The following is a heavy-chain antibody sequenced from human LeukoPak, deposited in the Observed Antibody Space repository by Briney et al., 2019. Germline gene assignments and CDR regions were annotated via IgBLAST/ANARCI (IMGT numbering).Heavy chain of an antibody. CDR1: GYTFTSYG. CDR3: ARDAPVYYYDSSGYSVDAFDI. Sequence: GASVKVSCKASGYTFTSYGISWVRQAPGQGLEWMGWISAYNGNTNYAQKLQGRVTMTTDTSTSTAYMELRSLRSDDTAVYYCARDAPVYYYDSSGYSVDAFDIWGQGTKVTVSS. CDR2: ISAYNGNT. V-gene: IGHV1-18*01. J-gene: IGHJ3*02. D-gene: IGHD3-22*01.